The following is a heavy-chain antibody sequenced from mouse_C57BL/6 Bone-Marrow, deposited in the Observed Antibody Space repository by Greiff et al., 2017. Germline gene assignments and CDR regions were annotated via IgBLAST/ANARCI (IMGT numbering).Heavy chain of an antibody. V-gene: IGHV1-55*01. CDR2: IYPGSGST. J-gene: IGHJ2*01. CDR3: ARWDGNYVGDY. D-gene: IGHD2-1*01. Sequence: QVQLQQPGAELVKPGASVKMSCKASGYTFTSYWITWVKQRPGQGLEWIGDIYPGSGSTNYNEKFKSKATLTVDTSSSTAYMQLSSLSSEDSAVYYCARWDGNYVGDYWGQGTTLTVSS. CDR1: GYTFTSYW.